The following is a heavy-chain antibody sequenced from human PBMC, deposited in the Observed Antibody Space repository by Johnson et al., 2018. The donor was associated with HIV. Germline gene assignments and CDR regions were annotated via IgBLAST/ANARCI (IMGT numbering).Heavy chain of an antibody. Sequence: VQLVESGGGLVQPGGSLRLSCVASGFTFSSYDMHWVRQATGKGLEWVSGSGTAGDTYYPGSVKGRFTISRENAKNSLYLQMNSLRVGDMAVYYCARVMYGGSSKSAAFDIWGQGTMVTVSS. D-gene: IGHD1-26*01. CDR2: SGTAGDT. V-gene: IGHV3-13*01. CDR3: ARVMYGGSSKSAAFDI. J-gene: IGHJ3*02. CDR1: GFTFSSYD.